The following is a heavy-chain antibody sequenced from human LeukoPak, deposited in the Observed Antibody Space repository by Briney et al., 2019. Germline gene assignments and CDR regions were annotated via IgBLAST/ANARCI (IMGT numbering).Heavy chain of an antibody. D-gene: IGHD2-15*01. Sequence: PGGSLRLSCAASGFTFNNHAITWVRQAPGKGLGWVSEISGSGATTYHADSVKGRFTISRDNSKNTVHLQMNSLRVDDTAVYYCVKGTAEYCTGVTCYEFDSWGQGTLVAVSS. J-gene: IGHJ4*02. CDR1: GFTFNNHA. CDR2: ISGSGATT. V-gene: IGHV3-23*01. CDR3: VKGTAEYCTGVTCYEFDS.